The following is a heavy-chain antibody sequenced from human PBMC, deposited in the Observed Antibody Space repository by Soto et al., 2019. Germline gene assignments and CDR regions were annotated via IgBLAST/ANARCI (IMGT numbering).Heavy chain of an antibody. CDR1: GGSISSYY. CDR3: ARDSGPYYDFWSGYPPQLSWYYYGMDV. V-gene: IGHV4-4*07. D-gene: IGHD3-3*01. J-gene: IGHJ6*02. Sequence: SETLSLTCTVSGGSISSYYWSWIRQPAGKGLEWIGRIYTSGSTNYNPSLKSRVTMSVDASKNQFSLKLSSVTAADTAVYYCARDSGPYYDFWSGYPPQLSWYYYGMDVWGQGTTVTVSS. CDR2: IYTSGST.